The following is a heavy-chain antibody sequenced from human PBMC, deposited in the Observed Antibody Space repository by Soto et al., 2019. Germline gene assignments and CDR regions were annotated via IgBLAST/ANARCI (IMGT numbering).Heavy chain of an antibody. J-gene: IGHJ5*02. CDR3: ARLVDDSRGYYYKCFDP. Sequence: SVKVSCKASGGTFSSYAISWVRQAPGQGLEWMGGIIPIFGTANYAQKFQGRVTITADESTSTAYMELSSLRSEDTAVYYCARLVDDSRGYYYKCFDPWGEGTLVTVSP. D-gene: IGHD3-22*01. V-gene: IGHV1-69*13. CDR1: GGTFSSYA. CDR2: IIPIFGTA.